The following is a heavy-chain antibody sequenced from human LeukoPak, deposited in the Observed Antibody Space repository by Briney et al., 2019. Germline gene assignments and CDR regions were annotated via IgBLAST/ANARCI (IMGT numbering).Heavy chain of an antibody. CDR2: IIPILGIA. CDR3: ARGGSGKDAFDI. D-gene: IGHD3-10*01. V-gene: IGHV1-69*04. Sequence: SVKVSCKASGGTFSSYAISWVRQAPGQGLEWMGRIIPILGIANYAQKFQGRVTITADKSTSTAYMELSSLRSEDTAVYYCARGGSGKDAFDIWGQGTMVTVSS. J-gene: IGHJ3*02. CDR1: GGTFSSYA.